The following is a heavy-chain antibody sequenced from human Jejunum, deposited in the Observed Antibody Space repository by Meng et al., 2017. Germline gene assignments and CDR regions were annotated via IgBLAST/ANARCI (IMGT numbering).Heavy chain of an antibody. V-gene: IGHV3-11*04. CDR2: ISTGGTAI. CDR3: ASVFRRAGGYGDY. D-gene: IGHD5-12*01. J-gene: IGHJ4*02. Sequence: GGSLRLSCVASGFTFSDYYMTWIRQAPGKGLEWVSSISTGGTAIYYADSVKGRFTISRDDAKNSLDLQMNSLRAEDTAIYYCASVFRRAGGYGDYWGQGTLVTVSS. CDR1: GFTFSDYY.